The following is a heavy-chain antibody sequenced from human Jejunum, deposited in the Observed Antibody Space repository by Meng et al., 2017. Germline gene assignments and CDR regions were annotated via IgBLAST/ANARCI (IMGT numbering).Heavy chain of an antibody. J-gene: IGHJ4*02. Sequence: GGSLRLSCAPSGFTFSTYDMEWVRQAPGKGLEWVAVIWYEGSNKYYADSLKGRFTISRDSSITISRDSSKNTLNLQMNSLRAEDTAVYYCVKADGSGTYSFFDSWGQGTLVTVSS. CDR2: IWYEGSNK. V-gene: IGHV3-33*06. CDR1: GFTFSTYD. CDR3: VKADGSGTYSFFDS. D-gene: IGHD3-10*01.